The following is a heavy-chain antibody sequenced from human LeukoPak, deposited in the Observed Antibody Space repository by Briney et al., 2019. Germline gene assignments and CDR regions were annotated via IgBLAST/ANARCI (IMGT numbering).Heavy chain of an antibody. J-gene: IGHJ3*02. Sequence: SQTLSLTGTVSGGSISSGSYYWSWIRQPAGKGLEWIGRIHTSGSTNYNPSLKSRVTISVDTSKNQFSLKLSSVTAADTAVYYCARDLQRARYYGSVDDAFDIWGQGTMVTVS. V-gene: IGHV4-61*02. D-gene: IGHD3-10*01. CDR1: GGSISSGSYY. CDR2: IHTSGST. CDR3: ARDLQRARYYGSVDDAFDI.